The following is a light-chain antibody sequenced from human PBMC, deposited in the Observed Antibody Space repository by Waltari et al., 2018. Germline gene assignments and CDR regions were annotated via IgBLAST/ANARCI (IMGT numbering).Light chain of an antibody. CDR2: DAS. Sequence: VLTQSPATLSLSPGATATPSCRASQSVSSYLAWYQQKPGQAPRLLIYDASNRATGIPARFSGSGSGTDFTLTISSLEPEDFAVYYCQQRSNWPPLTFGGGTKVEIK. CDR3: QQRSNWPPLT. J-gene: IGKJ4*01. CDR1: QSVSSY. V-gene: IGKV3-11*01.